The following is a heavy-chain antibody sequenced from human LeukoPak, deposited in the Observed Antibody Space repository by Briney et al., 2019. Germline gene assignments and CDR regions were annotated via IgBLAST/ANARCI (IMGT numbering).Heavy chain of an antibody. J-gene: IGHJ4*02. V-gene: IGHV4-39*02. CDR2: IYDSGST. Sequence: SETLSLTCTVSGGSIRSSYYYWGWIRQPPGKGLEWIGSIYDSGSTYYNPSLKSRVTISVDTSKNQFSLKLNSVTAADTAVYYCARDWQLWFGELLSTAAPGFDYWGQGTLVTVSS. CDR3: ARDWQLWFGELLSTAAPGFDY. D-gene: IGHD3-10*01. CDR1: GGSIRSSYYY.